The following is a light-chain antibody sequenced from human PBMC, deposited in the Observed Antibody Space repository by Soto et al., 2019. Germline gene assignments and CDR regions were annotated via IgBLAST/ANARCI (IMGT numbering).Light chain of an antibody. CDR3: QQYNNWPLIG. J-gene: IGKJ5*01. CDR1: QSVSSY. Sequence: EIVLTQSAATLSLSAGERATLSWRASQSVSSYLAWYQQKPGQAPRLLIFGTLTRATGIPDRFSGSGSATDFTPTISRLEPEDFAVYYCQQYNNWPLIGFGQGTRLEIK. V-gene: IGKV3-11*01. CDR2: GTL.